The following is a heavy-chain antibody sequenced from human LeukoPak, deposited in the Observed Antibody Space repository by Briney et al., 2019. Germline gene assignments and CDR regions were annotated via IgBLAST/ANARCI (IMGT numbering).Heavy chain of an antibody. Sequence: GGSLRLSCAASGFTVSSNYMSWGRQAPGKGLEWVSVIYSGGDTYYADSVKGRFTISRDNSKNTLYLQMNSLRAEDTAVYYCARGRIAAPDYYFDYWGQGTLVTVSS. D-gene: IGHD6-13*01. CDR2: IYSGGDT. CDR3: ARGRIAAPDYYFDY. J-gene: IGHJ4*02. CDR1: GFTVSSNY. V-gene: IGHV3-53*01.